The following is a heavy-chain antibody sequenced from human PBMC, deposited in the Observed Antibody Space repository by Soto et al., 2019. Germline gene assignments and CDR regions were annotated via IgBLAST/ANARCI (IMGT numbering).Heavy chain of an antibody. CDR1: GFTFGTYW. CDR3: ATALNWEQY. CDR2: IKPDGSER. D-gene: IGHD7-27*01. Sequence: EVQLVESGGGLVQPGGSLRLSCAASGFTFGTYWMTWVRQAPGKGLECVGNIKPDGSERYYVDSVKGRFTISRDNAKNSLYLHMNSLRAEDTAVYYCATALNWEQYWGQGTLVTVSS. J-gene: IGHJ4*02. V-gene: IGHV3-7*04.